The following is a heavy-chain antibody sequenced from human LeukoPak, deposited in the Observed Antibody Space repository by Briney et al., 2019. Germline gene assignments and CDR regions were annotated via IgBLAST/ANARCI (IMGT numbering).Heavy chain of an antibody. CDR3: AKDRVAVWYYFDY. CDR2: ISGSGGST. V-gene: IGHV3-23*01. Sequence: GGSLRLSCAASGFTFSSYAMSWARQAPGKGLEWVSAISGSGGSTYYADSVKGRFTISRDNSKNTLYLQMNSLRAEDTAVYYCAKDRVAVWYYFDYWGQGTLVTVSS. D-gene: IGHD2-21*01. CDR1: GFTFSSYA. J-gene: IGHJ4*02.